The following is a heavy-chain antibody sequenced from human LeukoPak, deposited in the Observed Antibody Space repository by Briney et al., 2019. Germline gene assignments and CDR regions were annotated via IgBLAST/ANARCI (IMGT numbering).Heavy chain of an antibody. CDR3: AKDFLFDP. CDR2: ISDGGGGT. Sequence: GGSLRLSCATSGFTFNNYAMSWVRQAPGKGLEWVSVISDGGGGTYYADSVKGRFTISRDNSKNTLYLQMNSLRAEDTAVYYCAKDFLFDPWGQGTLVTVSS. J-gene: IGHJ5*02. CDR1: GFTFNNYA. V-gene: IGHV3-23*01.